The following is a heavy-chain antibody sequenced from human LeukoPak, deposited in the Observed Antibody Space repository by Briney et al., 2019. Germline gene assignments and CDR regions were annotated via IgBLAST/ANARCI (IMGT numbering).Heavy chain of an antibody. CDR1: GGSFSGYY. V-gene: IGHV4-34*01. CDR2: INHSGST. Sequence: SETLSLTCAVYGGSFSGYYWSWIRQPPGKGLEWIGEINHSGSTNYNPSLKSRVTISVDTSKNQFSLKLSSVTAADTAVYYCARVIAVAPTGGTDYWGQGTLVTVSS. D-gene: IGHD6-19*01. J-gene: IGHJ4*02. CDR3: ARVIAVAPTGGTDY.